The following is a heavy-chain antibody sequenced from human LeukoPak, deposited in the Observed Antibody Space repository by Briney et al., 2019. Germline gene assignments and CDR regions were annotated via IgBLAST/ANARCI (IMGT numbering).Heavy chain of an antibody. CDR2: ISSSSTTI. D-gene: IGHD6-13*01. Sequence: PGGSLRLSCAASGFTFSSYSMNWVRQAPGKGLEWVSYISSSSTTIYYADSVKGRFTISRDNAKNSLYLQMNSLRDEDTAVYYCARGRKYDSSWCGIDVWGQGTTVIVSS. V-gene: IGHV3-48*02. CDR3: ARGRKYDSSWCGIDV. J-gene: IGHJ6*02. CDR1: GFTFSSYS.